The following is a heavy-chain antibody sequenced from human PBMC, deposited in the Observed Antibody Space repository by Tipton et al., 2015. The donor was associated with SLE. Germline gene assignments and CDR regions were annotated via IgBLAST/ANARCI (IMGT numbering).Heavy chain of an antibody. D-gene: IGHD1-26*01. V-gene: IGHV1-69*01. CDR2: VIPIFGTA. CDR1: GGTFSSYA. J-gene: IGHJ4*02. CDR3: ARLVGATTGASFDY. Sequence: QSGPEVKKPGSSVKVSCKASGGTFSSYAISWVRQAPGQGLEWMGGVIPIFGTANYAQKFQGRVTITADESTSTAYMGLSSLRSEDTAVYYCARLVGATTGASFDYWGQGTLVTVSS.